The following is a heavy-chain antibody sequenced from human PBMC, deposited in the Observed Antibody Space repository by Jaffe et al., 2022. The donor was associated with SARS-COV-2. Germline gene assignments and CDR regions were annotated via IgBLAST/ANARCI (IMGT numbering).Heavy chain of an antibody. CDR3: ARGRIAVAGRARTPPSPPPLFDY. CDR1: GGSFSGYY. V-gene: IGHV4-34*01. D-gene: IGHD6-19*01. Sequence: QVQLQQWGAGLLKPSETLSLTCAVYGGSFSGYYWSWIRQPPGKGLEWIGEINHSGSTNYNPSLKSRVTISVDTSKNQFSLKLSSVTAADTAVYYCARGRIAVAGRARTPPSPPPLFDYWGQGTLVTVSS. CDR2: INHSGST. J-gene: IGHJ4*02.